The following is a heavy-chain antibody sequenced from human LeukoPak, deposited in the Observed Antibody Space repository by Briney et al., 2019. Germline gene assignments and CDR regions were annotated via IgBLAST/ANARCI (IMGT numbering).Heavy chain of an antibody. CDR2: ISSTSSNI. V-gene: IGHV3-21*01. J-gene: IGHJ5*02. Sequence: PGGSLRLSCAASGFTFSSYSMNWVRQAPGKGLEWVSSISSTSSNIYYADSVKGRFTISRDNAKNSLYLQMNSLRAEDTAVYYCARDPYPYGDYWNWFDPWGQGTLVTVSS. CDR1: GFTFSSYS. D-gene: IGHD4-17*01. CDR3: ARDPYPYGDYWNWFDP.